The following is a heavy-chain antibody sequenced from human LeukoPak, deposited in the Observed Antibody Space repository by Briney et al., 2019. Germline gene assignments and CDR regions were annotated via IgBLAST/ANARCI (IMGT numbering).Heavy chain of an antibody. Sequence: PGGSLRLSCAASGFTFSSYGMHWVRQAPGKGLEWVAVISYDGSNKYYADSVKGRFTISRDNSKNTLYLQMNSLRAEDTAVYYCAKGPYYYDSSGYFPFDYWGQGTLVTVSP. V-gene: IGHV3-30*18. CDR3: AKGPYYYDSSGYFPFDY. J-gene: IGHJ4*02. CDR2: ISYDGSNK. D-gene: IGHD3-22*01. CDR1: GFTFSSYG.